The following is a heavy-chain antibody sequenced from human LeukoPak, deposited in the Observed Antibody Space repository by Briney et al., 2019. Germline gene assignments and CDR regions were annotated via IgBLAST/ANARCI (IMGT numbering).Heavy chain of an antibody. V-gene: IGHV3-30*02. Sequence: PGGPLRLSCAASGFSFSNSDMHWLRQAPGKGLEWVAFIRYDGSNKYYEDSVKGRLTISRDNAKNTLFLRMYSLRPEDTAVYYCVKEIRRNYFYGMDVWGQGTSVTVSS. CDR2: IRYDGSNK. J-gene: IGHJ6*02. CDR3: VKEIRRNYFYGMDV. CDR1: GFSFSNSD.